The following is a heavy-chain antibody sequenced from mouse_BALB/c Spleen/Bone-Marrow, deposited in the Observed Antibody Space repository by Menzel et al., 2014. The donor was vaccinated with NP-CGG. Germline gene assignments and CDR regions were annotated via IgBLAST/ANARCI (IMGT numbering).Heavy chain of an antibody. Sequence: VQGVESGAELVKPGASVRLSCKASGYSFTTYWIHWVKQRPGQGLVWIGEINPSNGRTNYNEKFKSKATLTVDKSSSTAYMQLSSLTSEDSAGYYCARYDGPAWFAYWGQGTLVTVSA. D-gene: IGHD2-3*01. CDR3: ARYDGPAWFAY. J-gene: IGHJ3*01. V-gene: IGHV1S81*02. CDR2: INPSNGRT. CDR1: GYSFTTYW.